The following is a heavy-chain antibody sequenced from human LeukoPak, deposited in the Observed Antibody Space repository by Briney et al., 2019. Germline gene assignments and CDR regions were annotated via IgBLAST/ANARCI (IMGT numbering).Heavy chain of an antibody. CDR2: IKQDESEE. CDR3: ARDHRSSSCYYPSC. D-gene: IGHD6-13*01. Sequence: GGSLRLSCAASGFTFSTYWMSWVRQAPGKGLEWVANIKQDESEEYYVDSVKGRFTISRDNSKNSLYLQMNSLRAEDTAVYYCARDHRSSSCYYPSCWGQGTLVTVSS. J-gene: IGHJ4*02. CDR1: GFTFSTYW. V-gene: IGHV3-7*04.